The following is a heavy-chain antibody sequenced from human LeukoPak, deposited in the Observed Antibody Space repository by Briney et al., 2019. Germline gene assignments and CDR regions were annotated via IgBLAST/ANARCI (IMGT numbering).Heavy chain of an antibody. Sequence: GGSLRLSCAASGFIFSNAWMSWVRQAPGKGLEWVGRIKSRTDGGTKDYAAPVKGRFIISREDSRNTLYLQMNGLKTADTAVYCCITDLGRSVDTAMTYYYGLDVWGQGTTVSVSS. CDR3: ITDLGRSVDTAMTYYYGLDV. J-gene: IGHJ6*02. V-gene: IGHV3-15*01. CDR2: IKSRTDGGTK. D-gene: IGHD5-18*01. CDR1: GFIFSNAW.